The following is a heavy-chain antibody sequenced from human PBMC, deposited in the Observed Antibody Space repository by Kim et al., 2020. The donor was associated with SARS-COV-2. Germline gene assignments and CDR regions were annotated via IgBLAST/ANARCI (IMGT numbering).Heavy chain of an antibody. Sequence: GGSLRLSCAASGFTFSSYAMSWVRQAPGNGLEWVSAISGSGGSTYYADSVKGRFTISRDNSKNTLYLQMNSLRAEDTAVYYCAKDWFVVVVAANYWGQGTLVTVSS. V-gene: IGHV3-23*01. CDR1: GFTFSSYA. CDR3: AKDWFVVVVAANY. CDR2: ISGSGGST. D-gene: IGHD2-15*01. J-gene: IGHJ4*02.